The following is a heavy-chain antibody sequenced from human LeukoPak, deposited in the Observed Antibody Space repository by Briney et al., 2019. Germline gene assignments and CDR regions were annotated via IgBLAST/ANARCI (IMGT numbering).Heavy chain of an antibody. V-gene: IGHV3-30*14. Sequence: GGSLRLSCTVSGFTFSIYAMHWVRQAPGKGLEWVAVTSYDESNKYYADSVKGRFTVSRDNYKDTLYLQMNNLRPDDTAVYFCARDFQTIYYDGSAFYSPFHDWGQGTLVIVSS. CDR1: GFTFSIYA. J-gene: IGHJ4*02. CDR3: ARDFQTIYYDGSAFYSPFHD. CDR2: TSYDESNK. D-gene: IGHD3-22*01.